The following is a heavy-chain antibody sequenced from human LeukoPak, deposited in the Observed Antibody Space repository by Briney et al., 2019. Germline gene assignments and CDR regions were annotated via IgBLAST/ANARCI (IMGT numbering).Heavy chain of an antibody. Sequence: AASVKVSCKASGYTFTTYAIHWVRQAPGQRLEWMGWINAGNGNTKYSQKFQGRVTFIRETSATTAYMELSSLRSEDTAVYYCARATYEILTGYSLASPVDYWGQGTLVTVSS. J-gene: IGHJ4*02. V-gene: IGHV1-3*01. CDR3: ARATYEILTGYSLASPVDY. CDR1: GYTFTTYA. CDR2: INAGNGNT. D-gene: IGHD3-9*01.